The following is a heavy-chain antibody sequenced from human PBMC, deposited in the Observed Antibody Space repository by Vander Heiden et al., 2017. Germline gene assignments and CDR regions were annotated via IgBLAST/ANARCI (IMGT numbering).Heavy chain of an antibody. CDR3: TRELSKSGWEMFDH. CDR2: ISGRSADI. D-gene: IGHD6-19*01. J-gene: IGHJ4*02. Sequence: EVQLVEFGGGLVQPGGSLRVSCEASGFNFKDYTMNWVRQAPGKGLEWISSISGRSADIHYAASVKGRFTISRDNARDSLYLQMNSLRDEDTAVYYCTRELSKSGWEMFDHWGEGTLVTVSS. CDR1: GFNFKDYT. V-gene: IGHV3-48*02.